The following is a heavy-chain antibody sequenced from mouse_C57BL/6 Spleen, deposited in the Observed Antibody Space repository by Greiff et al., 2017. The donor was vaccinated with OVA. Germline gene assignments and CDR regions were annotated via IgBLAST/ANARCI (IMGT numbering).Heavy chain of an antibody. D-gene: IGHD1-1*01. CDR1: GFTFSDYG. V-gene: IGHV5-17*01. CDR3: ARRSGSSVRAMDY. CDR2: ISSGSSTI. J-gene: IGHJ4*01. Sequence: VKLMESGGGLVKPGGSLKLSCAASGFTFSDYGMHWVRQAPEKGLEWVAYISSGSSTIYYAATVKGRFTISRDNAKNTLFLQMTSLRSEDTAMYYCARRSGSSVRAMDYWGQGTSVTVSS.